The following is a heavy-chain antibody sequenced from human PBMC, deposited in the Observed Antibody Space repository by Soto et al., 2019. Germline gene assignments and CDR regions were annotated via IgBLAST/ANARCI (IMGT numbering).Heavy chain of an antibody. CDR3: ARTDRDFYGLDV. V-gene: IGHV3-13*05. CDR1: GFTFRNYD. CDR2: ISAAGDP. Sequence: EVQLVESGGGLVQPGGSLRLSCEASGFTFRNYDMHWVRQGTGKGLEWVSGISAAGDPDYADSVEGRFTISRENAQNSVFLQMNSLRGVDTAVYYCARTDRDFYGLDVWGQGTTVIVSS. J-gene: IGHJ6*02.